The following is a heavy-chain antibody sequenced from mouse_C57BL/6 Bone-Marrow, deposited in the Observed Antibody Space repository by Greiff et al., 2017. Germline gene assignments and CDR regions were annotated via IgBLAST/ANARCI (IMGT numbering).Heavy chain of an antibody. Sequence: QVHVKQPGAELVMPGASVKLSCKASGYTFTSYWMHWVKQRPGQGLEWIGEIDPSDSYTNYNQKFKGKSTLTVDKSSSTAYMQLSSLTSEDSAVYYCASSLIYYYGSSYDYWGQGTTLTVSS. CDR3: ASSLIYYYGSSYDY. J-gene: IGHJ2*01. V-gene: IGHV1-69*01. D-gene: IGHD1-1*01. CDR2: IDPSDSYT. CDR1: GYTFTSYW.